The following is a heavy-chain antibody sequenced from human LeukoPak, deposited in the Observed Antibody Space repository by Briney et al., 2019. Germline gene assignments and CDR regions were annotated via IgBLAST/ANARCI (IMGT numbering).Heavy chain of an antibody. J-gene: IGHJ3*02. CDR1: GFTFSSYD. CDR2: ISSSSSYI. CDR3: AGDSGGDAFDI. Sequence: GGSLRLSCAASGFTFSSYDMHWVRQAPGKGLEWVSSISSSSSYIYYADSVKGRFTISRDNAKNSLYLQMNSLRAEDTAVYYCAGDSGGDAFDIWGQGTMVTVSS. D-gene: IGHD2-15*01. V-gene: IGHV3-21*01.